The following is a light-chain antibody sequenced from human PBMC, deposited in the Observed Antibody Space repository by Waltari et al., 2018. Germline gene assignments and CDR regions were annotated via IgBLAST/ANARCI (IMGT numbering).Light chain of an antibody. CDR1: STHVRGYNY. CDR3: SSYAGSIWV. V-gene: IGLV2-8*01. Sequence: QSSLTPPPPASGSPGPSVTISSPGTSTHVRGYNYVSWYQQHPGKAPKLMIYEVSKRPSGVPDRFSGSKSGNTASLTVSGLQAEDEADYYCSSYAGSIWVFGTGTKVTVL. J-gene: IGLJ1*01. CDR2: EVS.